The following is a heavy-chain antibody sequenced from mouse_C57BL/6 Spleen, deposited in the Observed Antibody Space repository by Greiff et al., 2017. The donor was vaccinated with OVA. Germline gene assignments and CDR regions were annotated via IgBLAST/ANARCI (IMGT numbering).Heavy chain of an antibody. V-gene: IGHV2-4*01. CDR3: AKSDDYDVGYAMDY. CDR1: GFSLTSYG. D-gene: IGHD2-4*01. CDR2: IWSGGST. Sequence: VQLQQSGPGLVQPSQRLSITCTVSGFSLTSYGVHWVRQPPGKGLEWLGVIWSGGSTDYNAAFISRLSISKDNSESQVFFKMNSLQADDTAIYYCAKSDDYDVGYAMDYWGQGTSVTVSS. J-gene: IGHJ4*01.